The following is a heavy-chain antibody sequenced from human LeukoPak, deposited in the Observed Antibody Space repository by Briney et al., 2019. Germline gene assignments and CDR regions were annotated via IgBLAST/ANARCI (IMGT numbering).Heavy chain of an antibody. V-gene: IGHV3-23*01. CDR2: ISGSGAGT. CDR1: GFTFNNYA. Sequence: GGSLRLSCVASGFTFNNYAMRWVRQAPGKGLEWVSSISGSGAGTYYADSVKGRFTISRDNSKNTLYLQINSLRAEDTAVYYCAKGLRSSSLQPGMDVWGQGTTVTVSS. CDR3: AKGLRSSSLQPGMDV. J-gene: IGHJ6*02. D-gene: IGHD6-13*01.